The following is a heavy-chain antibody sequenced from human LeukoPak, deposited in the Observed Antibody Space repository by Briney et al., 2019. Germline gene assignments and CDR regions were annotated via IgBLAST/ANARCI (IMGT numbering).Heavy chain of an antibody. V-gene: IGHV4-34*08. CDR2: INHSGST. J-gene: IGHJ4*02. CDR1: GFTVSSNY. Sequence: GSLRLSCAASGFTVSSNYMSWVRQPPGKGLEWIGEINHSGSTNYNPSLKSRVTMSVDTSKNQFSLKLSSVTAADTAVYYCVSGPPSDYWGQGTLVTVSS. CDR3: VSGPPSDY.